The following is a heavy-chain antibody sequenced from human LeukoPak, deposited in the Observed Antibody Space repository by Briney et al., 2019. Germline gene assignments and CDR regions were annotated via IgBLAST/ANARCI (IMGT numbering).Heavy chain of an antibody. CDR1: GFTFSTYS. D-gene: IGHD3-10*01. CDR3: GRDHPGILGAFDI. Sequence: PGGSLRLSCVGSGFTFSTYSMHWVRQAPGKGLEGVSYISAGSDSIYYADSVKGRLTISRDNAKNSLYLQMDSRRAEDTVVYYCGRDHPGILGAFDIGGQGTMVTVS. CDR2: ISAGSDSI. V-gene: IGHV3-48*01. J-gene: IGHJ3*02.